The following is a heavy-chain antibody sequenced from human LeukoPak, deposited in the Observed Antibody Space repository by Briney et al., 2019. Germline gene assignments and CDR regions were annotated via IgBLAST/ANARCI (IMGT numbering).Heavy chain of an antibody. CDR1: GYTFTSYY. CDR2: INPSGGST. CDR3: ARGPRYSGYVSANLLYYFDY. V-gene: IGHV1-46*01. Sequence: ASVKVSCKASGYTFTSYYMHWVRQAPGQGLEWMGIINPSGGSTSYAQKFQGRVTMTRDTSTSTVYMELSSLRSEDTAVYYCARGPRYSGYVSANLLYYFDYWGQGTLVTVSS. J-gene: IGHJ4*02. D-gene: IGHD5-12*01.